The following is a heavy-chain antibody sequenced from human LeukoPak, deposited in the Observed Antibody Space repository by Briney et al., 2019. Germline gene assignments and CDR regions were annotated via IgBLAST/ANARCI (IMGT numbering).Heavy chain of an antibody. CDR1: GYTFTGYY. CDR3: ARGASGVYTVTTSWFDP. D-gene: IGHD4-17*01. CDR2: INPNSGGT. J-gene: IGHJ5*02. V-gene: IGHV1-2*02. Sequence: ASVKVSCKSSGYTFTGYYMHWVRQAPGQGLEWMGWINPNSGGTNYAQKFQGRVTMTRDTSISTAYMELSRLRSDDTAVYYCARGASGVYTVTTSWFDPWGQGTLVTVSS.